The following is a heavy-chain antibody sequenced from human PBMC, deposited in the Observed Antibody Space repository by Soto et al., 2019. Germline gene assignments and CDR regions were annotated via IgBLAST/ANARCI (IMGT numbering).Heavy chain of an antibody. Sequence: GASVKVSCKASGGTFSSYAISWVRQAPGQGLEWMGGIIPIFGTANYAQKFQGRVTITADESTSTAYMELSSLRSEDTAVYYCARDLGKVPAASQYWGQGTLVTAPQ. CDR1: GGTFSSYA. D-gene: IGHD2-2*01. CDR2: IIPIFGTA. J-gene: IGHJ4*02. V-gene: IGHV1-69*13. CDR3: ARDLGKVPAASQY.